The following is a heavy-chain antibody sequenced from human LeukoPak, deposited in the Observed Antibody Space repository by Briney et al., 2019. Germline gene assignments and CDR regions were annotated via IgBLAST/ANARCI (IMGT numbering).Heavy chain of an antibody. CDR1: GGSTSSHY. D-gene: IGHD4-17*01. Sequence: SETLSLTCTVSGGSTSSHYWSWIRQPPGKGLEWIGYIYYSGSTNYNPSLKSRVTISVDTSKNQFSLKLSSVTAADTAVYYCARVYGIGAFDIWGQGTMVTVSS. CDR3: ARVYGIGAFDI. J-gene: IGHJ3*02. CDR2: IYYSGST. V-gene: IGHV4-59*11.